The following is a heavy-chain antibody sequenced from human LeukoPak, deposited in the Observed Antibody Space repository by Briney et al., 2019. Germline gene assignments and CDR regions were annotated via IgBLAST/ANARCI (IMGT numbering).Heavy chain of an antibody. CDR3: ARESSDFWSGYYNYFDY. D-gene: IGHD3-3*01. Sequence: GGSLRLSCAASGFTFSGYSMNWVRQAPGKGLEWVSYISSSSSTIYYADSVKGRFTISRDNAKNSLYLQMNSLRAEDTAVYYCARESSDFWSGYYNYFDYWGQGTLVTVSS. CDR1: GFTFSGYS. V-gene: IGHV3-48*04. J-gene: IGHJ4*02. CDR2: ISSSSSTI.